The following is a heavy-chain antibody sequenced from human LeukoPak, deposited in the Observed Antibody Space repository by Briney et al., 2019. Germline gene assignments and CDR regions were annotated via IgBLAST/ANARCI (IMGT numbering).Heavy chain of an antibody. CDR2: INHSGST. J-gene: IGHJ4*02. CDR1: GGSFSGYY. D-gene: IGHD6-13*01. V-gene: IGHV4-34*01. Sequence: SETLSLTCAVYGGSFSGYYWSWIRQPPGKGLEWIGEINHSGSTNYNPSLKSRVTMSVDTSKNQFSLKLSSVTAADTAVYYCARGLVWGPNSSSWYGLFDYWGQGTLVTVSS. CDR3: ARGLVWGPNSSSWYGLFDY.